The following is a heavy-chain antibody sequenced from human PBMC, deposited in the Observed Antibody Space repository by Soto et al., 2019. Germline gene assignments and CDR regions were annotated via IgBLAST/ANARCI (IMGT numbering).Heavy chain of an antibody. V-gene: IGHV3-23*05. CDR3: TKDVSGDIGADF. CDR1: GFAFSNCA. J-gene: IGHJ4*02. CDR2: IKTSGDTT. D-gene: IGHD5-18*01. Sequence: GGSLRLSCAASGFAFSNCAMSWVRQAPGKGLEWVSTIKTSGDTTFYADPVKGRFTTSRDDSKNTLYLQMNSLRAEDTATYYCTKDVSGDIGADFWGQGTPVTVSS.